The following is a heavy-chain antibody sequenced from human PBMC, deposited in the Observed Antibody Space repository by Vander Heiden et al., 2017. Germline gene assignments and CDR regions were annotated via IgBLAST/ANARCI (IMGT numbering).Heavy chain of an antibody. V-gene: IGHV3-30*03. CDR2: ISYDGSNK. CDR3: ATPLTYYYYGMDV. Sequence: QVQLVESGGGVVQPGRSLRLSCAVPGFTFSSYGMHWVRQAPGKGLEWVAVISYDGSNKYYADSVKGRFTISRDNSKNTLYLQMNSLRAEDTAVYYCATPLTYYYYGMDVWGQGTTVTVSS. CDR1: GFTFSSYG. J-gene: IGHJ6*02.